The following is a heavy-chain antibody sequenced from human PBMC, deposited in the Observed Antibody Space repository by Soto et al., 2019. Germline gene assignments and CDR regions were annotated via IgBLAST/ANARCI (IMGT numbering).Heavy chain of an antibody. CDR1: GGTFSSYT. CDR3: ARDEIHSGSSGFDY. CDR2: IIPILGIA. D-gene: IGHD1-26*01. J-gene: IGHJ4*02. V-gene: IGHV1-69*08. Sequence: QVQLVQSGAEVKKPGSSVKVSCKASGGTFSSYTISWVRQAPGQGLEWMGRIIPILGIANYAQKFQGRVTITADKSTSTAYMELSSLRSEDTAVYYCARDEIHSGSSGFDYWGQGTLVTVSS.